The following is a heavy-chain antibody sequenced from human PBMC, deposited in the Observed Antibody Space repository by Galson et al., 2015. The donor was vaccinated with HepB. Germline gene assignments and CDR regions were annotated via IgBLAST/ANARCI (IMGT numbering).Heavy chain of an antibody. D-gene: IGHD3-22*01. Sequence: CAISGDSVSSNSAAWNWIRQSPSRGLEWLGRTYYRSKWYNDYAVSVKSRITINPDTSKNQFSLQLNSVTPEDTAVYYCARVLYYYDSSGYYYDTWGQGTLVTVSS. J-gene: IGHJ4*02. CDR1: GDSVSSNSAA. CDR3: ARVLYYYDSSGYYYDT. V-gene: IGHV6-1*01. CDR2: TYYRSKWYN.